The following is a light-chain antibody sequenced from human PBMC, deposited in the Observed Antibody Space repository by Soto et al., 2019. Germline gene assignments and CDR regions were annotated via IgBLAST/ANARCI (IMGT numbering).Light chain of an antibody. Sequence: DIQMTQSPSTLSASVGDRVTITCRASQSISSWLAWYQQKPGKAPKLLIYKASSLESGVPSRFSGSGSGTEFTLTISSLQPYDFATYYCQQYNSYPYTFCQGTKLEIK. V-gene: IGKV1-5*03. J-gene: IGKJ2*01. CDR1: QSISSW. CDR3: QQYNSYPYT. CDR2: KAS.